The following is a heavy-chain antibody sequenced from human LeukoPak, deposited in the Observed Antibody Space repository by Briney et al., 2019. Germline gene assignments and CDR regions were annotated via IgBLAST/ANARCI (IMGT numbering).Heavy chain of an antibody. CDR1: GYTFTSCG. J-gene: IGHJ6*03. V-gene: IGHV1-18*01. CDR2: ISAYNGNT. Sequence: ASVKVSCKASGYTFTSCGISWVRQAPGQGLEWMGWISAYNGNTNYAQKFQGRVTMTRNTSISTAYMELSSLRSEDTAVYYCARGASAAGTYYYCMDVWGKGTTVTVSS. D-gene: IGHD6-13*01. CDR3: ARGASAAGTYYYCMDV.